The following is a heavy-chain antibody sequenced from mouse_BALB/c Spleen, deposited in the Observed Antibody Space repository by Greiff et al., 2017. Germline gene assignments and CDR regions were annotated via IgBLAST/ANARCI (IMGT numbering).Heavy chain of an antibody. CDR3: ARSPLLRLPYFDV. CDR2: IDPYNGGT. CDR1: GYAFTSYN. D-gene: IGHD1-2*01. V-gene: IGHV1S135*01. J-gene: IGHJ1*01. Sequence: EVQLQESGPELVKPGASVKVSCKASGYAFTSYNMYWVKQSHGKSLEWIGYIDPYNGGTSYNQKFKGKATLTVDKSSSTAYMHLNSLTSEDSAVYYCARSPLLRLPYFDVWGAGTTVTVSS.